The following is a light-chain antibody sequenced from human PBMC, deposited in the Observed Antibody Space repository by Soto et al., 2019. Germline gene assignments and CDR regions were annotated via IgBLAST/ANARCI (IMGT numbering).Light chain of an antibody. Sequence: QSVLTQPPSASGTPGQRVTISCSGSSSNIGTNTVNWYQQLPGTAPKLLIYSNNQRPSGVPERLSGSKSGTSASLAISGLQSEDEADYYCAAWDDSLNGVVFGGGTKLPS. CDR3: AAWDDSLNGVV. CDR2: SNN. J-gene: IGLJ2*01. CDR1: SSNIGTNT. V-gene: IGLV1-44*01.